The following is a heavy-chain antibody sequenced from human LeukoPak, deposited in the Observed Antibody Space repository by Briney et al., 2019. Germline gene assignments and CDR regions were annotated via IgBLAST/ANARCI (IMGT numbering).Heavy chain of an antibody. Sequence: GGSLRLSCAASGFTFSSYAMSWVRQAPGKGLEWDSGISVNGGSTNYADSVKGRFTISRDNSKNTLYLQMNSLRAEDTAIYYCAKGKGSGSYWDAFDVWGQGTMVIVSS. CDR1: GFTFSSYA. CDR3: AKGKGSGSYWDAFDV. CDR2: ISVNGGST. V-gene: IGHV3-23*01. J-gene: IGHJ3*01. D-gene: IGHD1-26*01.